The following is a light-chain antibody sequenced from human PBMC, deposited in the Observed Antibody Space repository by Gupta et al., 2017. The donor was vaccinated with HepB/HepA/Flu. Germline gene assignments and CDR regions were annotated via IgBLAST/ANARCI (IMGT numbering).Light chain of an antibody. J-gene: IGKJ4*01. CDR1: QSILHHSNNRNY. V-gene: IGKV4-1*01. CDR2: WAS. Sequence: DIVMTQSPDSLVVSLGERATINCKSSQSILHHSNNRNYLAWYQQKPGQPPKLLIYWASTRESGVPDRFSGGGSGTDFTPTISSLQAEDVAVYYCQQDHSTPLIFGGGTKVEIK. CDR3: QQDHSTPLI.